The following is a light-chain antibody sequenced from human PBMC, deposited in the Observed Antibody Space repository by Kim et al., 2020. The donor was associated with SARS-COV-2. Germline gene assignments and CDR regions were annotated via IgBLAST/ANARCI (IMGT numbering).Light chain of an antibody. CDR3: QSYDNGNQV. CDR2: EDT. V-gene: IGLV6-57*02. Sequence: GKTRTITCTGSSGSIARNDVQWYQQRPGRAPTTVIYEDTKRPSGVPDRFSGSSDTASNSASLTISGLKTEDEADYYCQSYDNGNQVFGGGTKLTVL. CDR1: SGSIARND. J-gene: IGLJ3*02.